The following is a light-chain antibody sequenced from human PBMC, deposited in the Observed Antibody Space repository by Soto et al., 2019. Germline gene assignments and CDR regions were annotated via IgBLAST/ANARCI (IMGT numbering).Light chain of an antibody. CDR2: AAS. Sequence: AIQMTQSPSSLSGSVVDRFTITCLATQGIRNELGWYQQKPGKAPKLLIYAASSLQSGVPSRFSGSASGTDFTLTISSLQPEDFATYYCLQDYNYPRAFGQGTKVDIK. CDR1: QGIRNE. J-gene: IGKJ1*01. CDR3: LQDYNYPRA. V-gene: IGKV1-6*01.